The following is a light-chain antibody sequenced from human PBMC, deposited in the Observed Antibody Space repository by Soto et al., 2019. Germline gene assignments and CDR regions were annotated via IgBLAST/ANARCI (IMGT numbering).Light chain of an antibody. CDR3: QQYGNSPIT. CDR2: GTS. Sequence: VMLKPSPGTLSLSRGERATLSCRASERIYSAYLGWYQQKPGQAPRLLIYGTSSRATGIPDRFSGSGSGTDFTLTISRLEPEDFAVYYCQQYGNSPITFGQGTRLEIK. J-gene: IGKJ5*01. CDR1: ERIYSAY. V-gene: IGKV3-20*01.